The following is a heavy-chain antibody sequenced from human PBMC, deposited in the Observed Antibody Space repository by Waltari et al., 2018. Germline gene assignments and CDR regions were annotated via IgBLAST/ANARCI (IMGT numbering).Heavy chain of an antibody. J-gene: IGHJ4*02. CDR1: GYVFTGYY. Sequence: QVQLVQSGPEVKKPGASVEVSCKASGYVFTGYYIHWVRQAPGQGLEWRGWVNPNSGGTNYAQKLQGRVTMTRDTSISTVYMELSRLRSDDTAVYYCAHSTPPYYYDESGFNPFDYWGQGTLVTVSS. V-gene: IGHV1-2*02. CDR2: VNPNSGGT. D-gene: IGHD3-22*01. CDR3: AHSTPPYYYDESGFNPFDY.